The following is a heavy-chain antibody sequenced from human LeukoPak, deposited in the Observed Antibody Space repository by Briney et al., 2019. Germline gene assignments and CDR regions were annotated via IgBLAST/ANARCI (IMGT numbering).Heavy chain of an antibody. CDR3: TRVTSWRTGFDY. D-gene: IGHD1-1*01. CDR1: GSSFEAYG. Sequence: HPGGSLRLSCAASGSSFEAYGMYWVRQAPGKGLEWVSGITWNSGDMDYADSVKGRFTISRDNAKNCLYLQMNSLTVEDTALYYCTRVTSWRTGFDYWGQGTLVTVSS. V-gene: IGHV3-9*01. J-gene: IGHJ4*02. CDR2: ITWNSGDM.